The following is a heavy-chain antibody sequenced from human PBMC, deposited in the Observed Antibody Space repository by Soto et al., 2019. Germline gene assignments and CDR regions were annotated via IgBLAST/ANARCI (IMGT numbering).Heavy chain of an antibody. CDR1: GYTLTNYW. CDR3: AASIFYHGMDV. V-gene: IGHV5-51*01. CDR2: IYPGDSDT. J-gene: IGHJ6*01. Sequence: PGELLKILCKGSGYTLTNYWIGWVRQMPGKGLEWMGIIYPGDSDTKYNPSLQGQVTISAEKYITTTYLQWSSPMASDTAIYYCAASIFYHGMDVWGQGTTVTVSS.